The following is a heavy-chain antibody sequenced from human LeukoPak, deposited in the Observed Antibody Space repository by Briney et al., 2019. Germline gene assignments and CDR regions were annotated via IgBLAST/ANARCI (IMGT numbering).Heavy chain of an antibody. J-gene: IGHJ4*02. D-gene: IGHD3-22*01. CDR2: ISYDGSKK. V-gene: IGHV3-30*18. Sequence: GGSLRLSCAASGFTFTSYGMHGVGQAPGKGLGGVAIISYDGSKKNYVDSVKDRLTISRDNSKNTVYLQMNSLRTEDTAVYYCAKDLRDYDSRTPMGHWGQGTLVTVSS. CDR1: GFTFTSYG. CDR3: AKDLRDYDSRTPMGH.